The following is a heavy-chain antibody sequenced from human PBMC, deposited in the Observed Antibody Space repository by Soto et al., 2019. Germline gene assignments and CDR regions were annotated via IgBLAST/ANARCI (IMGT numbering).Heavy chain of an antibody. CDR3: ARAGSGVRGVIIPSYYYGMDV. D-gene: IGHD3-10*01. CDR1: GYTFTGYY. V-gene: IGHV1-2*04. Sequence: ASVNVSFMASGYTFTGYYMHWVREAPGHGLEWMGWINPNSGGTNYAQKFQGWVTMTRDTSISTAYMELSRLRSDDTAVYYCARAGSGVRGVIIPSYYYGMDVWGQGNTVTVSS. J-gene: IGHJ6*02. CDR2: INPNSGGT.